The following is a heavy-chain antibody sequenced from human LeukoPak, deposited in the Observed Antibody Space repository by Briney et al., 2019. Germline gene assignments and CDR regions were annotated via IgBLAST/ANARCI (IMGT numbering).Heavy chain of an antibody. D-gene: IGHD2-8*01. Sequence: GGSLRLSCAASGFTFSSYWMSWVRQAPGKGLEWVANIKQDGSEKYYVDSVKGRFTISRNNAKNSLYLQMNSLRAEDTAVYYCTRSGIVLMVYADYWGQGTLVTVSS. CDR1: GFTFSSYW. CDR3: TRSGIVLMVYADY. J-gene: IGHJ4*02. CDR2: IKQDGSEK. V-gene: IGHV3-7*01.